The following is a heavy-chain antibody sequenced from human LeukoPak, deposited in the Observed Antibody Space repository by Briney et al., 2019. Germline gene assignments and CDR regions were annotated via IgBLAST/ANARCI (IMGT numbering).Heavy chain of an antibody. CDR3: AKGVPDGYNYY. Sequence: GGSLRLSCAASGFTFSSYAMHWVRQAPGKGLEWVAVISYDGSNKYYADSVKGRFTISRDNSKNTLYLQMNSLRAEDTAVYYCAKGVPDGYNYYWGQGTLVTVSS. D-gene: IGHD5-12*01. CDR2: ISYDGSNK. J-gene: IGHJ4*02. V-gene: IGHV3-30-3*01. CDR1: GFTFSSYA.